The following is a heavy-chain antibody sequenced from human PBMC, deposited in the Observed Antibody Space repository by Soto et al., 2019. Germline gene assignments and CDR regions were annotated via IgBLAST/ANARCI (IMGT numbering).Heavy chain of an antibody. J-gene: IGHJ4*02. Sequence: EVQLVESGGGLIQPGGSLRLSCAASGFAVSSKYMTWVRQAPGKGLEWVSVIYGGGTTYYADSVKGRFTISRDTYKNTLYLQMNTLRAEDTAVEYCMQTTGWPGFDFCGQGTLVTVSS. CDR3: MQTTGWPGFDF. V-gene: IGHV3-53*01. CDR1: GFAVSSKY. CDR2: IYGGGTT. D-gene: IGHD6-19*01.